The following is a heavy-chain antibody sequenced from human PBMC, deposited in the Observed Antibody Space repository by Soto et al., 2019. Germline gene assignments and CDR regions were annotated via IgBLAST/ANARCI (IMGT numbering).Heavy chain of an antibody. Sequence: QVQLQESGPGLVKPSETLSLTCTVSGASLNNYYWSWVRQPAGKGLEWVGRIYTSGSTNYNPSLESRVTMSVDTSKNQFSLKLSPVTAADTAVYYCARGSLAPDYWGQGTLITVSS. V-gene: IGHV4-4*07. CDR2: IYTSGST. J-gene: IGHJ4*02. CDR1: GASLNNYY. D-gene: IGHD1-26*01. CDR3: ARGSLAPDY.